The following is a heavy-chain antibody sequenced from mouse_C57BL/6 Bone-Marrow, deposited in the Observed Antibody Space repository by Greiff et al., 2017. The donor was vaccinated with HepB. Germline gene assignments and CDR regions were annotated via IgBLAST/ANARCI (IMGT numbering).Heavy chain of an antibody. CDR3: ARMDDYWDY. D-gene: IGHD2-4*01. V-gene: IGHV1-63*01. CDR2: IYPGGGYT. CDR1: GYTFTNYW. Sequence: VKVVESGAELVRPGTSVKMSCKASGYTFTNYWIGWAKQRPGHGLEWIGDIYPGGGYTNYNEKFKGKATLTADKSSSTAYMQFSSLTSEDSAIYYCARMDDYWDYWGQGTTLTVSS. J-gene: IGHJ2*01.